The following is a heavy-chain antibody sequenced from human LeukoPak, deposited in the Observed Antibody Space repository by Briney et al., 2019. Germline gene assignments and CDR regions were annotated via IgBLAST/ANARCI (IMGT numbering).Heavy chain of an antibody. Sequence: GGSLRLSCAASGFTFSSYWMHWVRQAPGKGLVWVSRINSDGSSTSYADSVKGRFTISRDNAKNTLYLQMNSLRAEDTAVYYCARDTGYCSGGSCYWSYYFDYWGQGTLVTVSS. CDR3: ARDTGYCSGGSCYWSYYFDY. J-gene: IGHJ4*02. V-gene: IGHV3-74*01. D-gene: IGHD2-15*01. CDR1: GFTFSSYW. CDR2: INSDGSST.